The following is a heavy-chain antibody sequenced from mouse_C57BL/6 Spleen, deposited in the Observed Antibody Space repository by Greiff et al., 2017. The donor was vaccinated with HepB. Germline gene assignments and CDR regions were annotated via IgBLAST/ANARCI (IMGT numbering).Heavy chain of an antibody. CDR3: ARGDYVSSDRYFDV. Sequence: VQLQESGAELARPGASVKLSCKASGYTFTSYGISWVKQRTGQGLEWIGEIYPRSGNTYYNEKFKGKATLTADKSSSTAYMELRSLTSEDSAVYFCARGDYVSSDRYFDVWGTGTTVTVSS. CDR1: GYTFTSYG. V-gene: IGHV1-81*01. CDR2: IYPRSGNT. D-gene: IGHD1-1*01. J-gene: IGHJ1*03.